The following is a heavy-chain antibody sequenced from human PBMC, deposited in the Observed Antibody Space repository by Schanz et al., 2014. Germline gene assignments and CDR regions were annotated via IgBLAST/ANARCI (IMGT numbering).Heavy chain of an antibody. D-gene: IGHD6-13*01. CDR2: INPSGGST. Sequence: QVQLVQSGAEVKKPGASVKVSCKASGYTFTSYYMHWVRQAPGQGLEWMGIINPSGGSTSYAQKLQGRVTMARDASTSTVYMELSSLRSEDTAVYYCARDGEAAAGCDYWGEGTLVTGSS. CDR1: GYTFTSYY. V-gene: IGHV1-46*04. CDR3: ARDGEAAAGCDY. J-gene: IGHJ4*02.